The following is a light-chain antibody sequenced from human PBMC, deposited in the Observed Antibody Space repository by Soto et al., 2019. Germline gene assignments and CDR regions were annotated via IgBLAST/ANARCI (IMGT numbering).Light chain of an antibody. J-gene: IGKJ2*01. V-gene: IGKV1-39*01. CDR3: QPSYSMPYT. CDR2: GAS. Sequence: DIQMTQSPSSLSASVGDRVTITCRASQSISSYLDWYQVKRRKAPQLLIDGASDLQSGVPPRFGGSGSGTDFTLTNSTLQREDFATYYCQPSYSMPYTFGQGTKLEIK. CDR1: QSISSY.